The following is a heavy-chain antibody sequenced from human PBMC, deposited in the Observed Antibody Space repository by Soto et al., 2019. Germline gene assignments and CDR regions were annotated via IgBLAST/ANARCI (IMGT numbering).Heavy chain of an antibody. Sequence: QVQLQESGPGLVKPSQTLSLTCTVSGGSISSGGYYWSWIRQHPGKGLEWIGYIFYSGSTYYNPSLKSRFKISVETSKNQFSLKLSSVTAAYTAVYYCARYCSGGSCYSSHVDYWGPGTLVTVSS. J-gene: IGHJ4*02. D-gene: IGHD2-15*01. V-gene: IGHV4-31*03. CDR1: GGSISSGGYY. CDR3: ARYCSGGSCYSSHVDY. CDR2: IFYSGST.